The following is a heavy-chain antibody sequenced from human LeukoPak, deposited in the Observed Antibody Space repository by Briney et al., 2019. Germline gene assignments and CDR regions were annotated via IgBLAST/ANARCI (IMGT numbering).Heavy chain of an antibody. V-gene: IGHV1-69*01. CDR2: IIPIFGTA. D-gene: IGHD2-2*02. J-gene: IGHJ5*02. CDR3: ARAVSAAIRGNWFDP. Sequence: SVKVSCKASGGTFSSYAISWLRQAPGQGLEWMGGIIPIFGTANYAQKFQGRVTITADESTSTAYMELSRLRSEDTAVYYCARAVSAAIRGNWFDPWGQGTLVTVSS. CDR1: GGTFSSYA.